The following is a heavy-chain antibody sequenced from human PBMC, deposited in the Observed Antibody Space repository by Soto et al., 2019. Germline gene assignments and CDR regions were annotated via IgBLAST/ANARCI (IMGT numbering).Heavy chain of an antibody. CDR3: ARQIYDSDTGPNFQYYFDS. CDR2: IDPSDSQT. Sequence: PGESLKISCKGSGYSFAGYWITWVRQKPGKGLEWMGRIDPSDSQTYYSPSFRGHVTISATKSITTVFLQWSSLRASNTAMYYCARQIYDSDTGPNFQYYFDSWGQGTPVTVSS. D-gene: IGHD3-22*01. CDR1: GYSFAGYW. V-gene: IGHV5-10-1*01. J-gene: IGHJ4*02.